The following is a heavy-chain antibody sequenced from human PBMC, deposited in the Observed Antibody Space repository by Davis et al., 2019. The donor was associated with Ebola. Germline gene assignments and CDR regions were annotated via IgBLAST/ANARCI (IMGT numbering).Heavy chain of an antibody. D-gene: IGHD6-13*01. CDR2: IYYSGST. Sequence: PSETLSLTCTVSGGSISSYYWSWIRQPPGKGLEWIGYIYYSGSTNYNPSLKSRVTISVDTSKNQFSLKLSSVTAADTAVHYCARQGQQLVGDYYYYYMDVWGKGTTVTVSS. V-gene: IGHV4-59*08. CDR3: ARQGQQLVGDYYYYYMDV. CDR1: GGSISSYY. J-gene: IGHJ6*03.